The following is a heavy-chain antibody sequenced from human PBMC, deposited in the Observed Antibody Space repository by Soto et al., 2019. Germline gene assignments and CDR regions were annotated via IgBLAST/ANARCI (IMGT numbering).Heavy chain of an antibody. Sequence: GESLKISCKGSGYSFTSYWIGWVRQMPGKGLEWMGIIYPGDSDTRYSPSFQGQVTISADKSISTAYLQWSSLKASDTAMYYCARPDSIYRGYDSFDYWGQGTLVTVSS. CDR2: IYPGDSDT. J-gene: IGHJ4*02. CDR3: ARPDSIYRGYDSFDY. D-gene: IGHD5-12*01. V-gene: IGHV5-51*01. CDR1: GYSFTSYW.